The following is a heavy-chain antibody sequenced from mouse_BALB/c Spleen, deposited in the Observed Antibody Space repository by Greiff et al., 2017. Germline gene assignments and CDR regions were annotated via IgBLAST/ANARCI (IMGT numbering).Heavy chain of an antibody. Sequence: EVHLVESGGGLVKPGGSLKLSCAASGFTFSSYAMSWVRQTPEKRLEWVASISSGGSTYYPDSVKGRFTISRDNARNILYLQMSSLRSEDTAMYYCARGNGYPLWGQGTTLTVSS. J-gene: IGHJ2*01. CDR2: ISSGGST. CDR3: ARGNGYPL. V-gene: IGHV5-6-5*01. D-gene: IGHD1-2*01. CDR1: GFTFSSYA.